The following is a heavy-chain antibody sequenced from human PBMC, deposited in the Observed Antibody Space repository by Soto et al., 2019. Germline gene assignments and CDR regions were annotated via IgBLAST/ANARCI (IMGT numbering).Heavy chain of an antibody. D-gene: IGHD3-3*01. CDR2: MNPNSGNT. Sequence: ASVKVSCKASGYTFTSYDINWVRQATGQGLEWMGWMNPNSGNTGYAQKFQGRVTMTRNTSISTAYMELSSLRSEDTAVYYCARRHRPRYYDLWSGYYGPFVGDYGMDVWGPGTTVTVS. CDR3: ARRHRPRYYDLWSGYYGPFVGDYGMDV. CDR1: GYTFTSYD. J-gene: IGHJ6*02. V-gene: IGHV1-8*01.